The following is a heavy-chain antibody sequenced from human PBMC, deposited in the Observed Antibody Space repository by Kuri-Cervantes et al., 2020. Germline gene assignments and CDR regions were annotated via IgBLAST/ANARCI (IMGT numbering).Heavy chain of an antibody. Sequence: GESLQISCAASGFTFSDYYMSWIRQAPGKGLEWVSYISSSGSTIYYADSVKGRFTISRDNAKNSLYLQMNSLRAEDTAVYYCAIHRKAYSYDSSGRKNAFDIWGQGTMVTVSS. CDR3: AIHRKAYSYDSSGRKNAFDI. D-gene: IGHD3-22*01. CDR1: GFTFSDYY. J-gene: IGHJ3*02. V-gene: IGHV3-11*01. CDR2: ISSSGSTI.